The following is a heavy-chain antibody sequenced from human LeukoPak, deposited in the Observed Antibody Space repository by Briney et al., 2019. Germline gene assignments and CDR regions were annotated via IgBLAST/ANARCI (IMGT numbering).Heavy chain of an antibody. CDR2: INPNSGGT. Sequence: ASVKVSCKASGYTFTGYYMHWVRQAPGQGLEWMGWINPNSGGTNYARKFQGRVTMTRDTSISTAYMELSRLRSDDTAVYYCARDLAGGYSHGSDYWGQGTLVTVSS. CDR3: ARDLAGGYSHGSDY. CDR1: GYTFTGYY. D-gene: IGHD5-18*01. J-gene: IGHJ4*02. V-gene: IGHV1-2*02.